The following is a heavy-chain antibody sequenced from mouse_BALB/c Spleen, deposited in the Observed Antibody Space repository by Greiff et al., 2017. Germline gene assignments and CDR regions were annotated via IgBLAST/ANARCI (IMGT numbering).Heavy chain of an antibody. CDR1: GFAFSSYD. D-gene: IGHD2-3*01. CDR2: ISSGGGST. CDR3: ARHAIYDGYDAMDY. J-gene: IGHJ4*01. Sequence: EVKLMESGGGLVKPGGSLKLSCAASGFAFSSYDMSWVRQTPEKRLEWVAYISSGGGSTYYPDTVKGRFTISRDNAKNTLYLQMSSLKSEDTAMYYCARHAIYDGYDAMDYWGQGTSVTVSS. V-gene: IGHV5-12-1*01.